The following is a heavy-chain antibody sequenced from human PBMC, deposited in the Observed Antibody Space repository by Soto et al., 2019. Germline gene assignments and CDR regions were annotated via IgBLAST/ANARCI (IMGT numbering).Heavy chain of an antibody. CDR2: INAGNGNT. Sequence: QVQLVQSGAEVKKPGASVKVSCKASGYTFTSYAMHWVRQAPGQRLEWMGWINAGNGNTKYSQKFQGRVTITRDTSASTAYMELSSLRSEDTAVYYCARGIVVVPAAPDYWGQGTLVTVSS. V-gene: IGHV1-3*01. D-gene: IGHD2-2*01. CDR3: ARGIVVVPAAPDY. CDR1: GYTFTSYA. J-gene: IGHJ4*02.